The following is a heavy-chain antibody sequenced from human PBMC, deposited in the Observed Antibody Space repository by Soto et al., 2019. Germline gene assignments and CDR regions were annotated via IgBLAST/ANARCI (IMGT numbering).Heavy chain of an antibody. CDR3: KGDIVKDGY. CDR2: ISGSGDST. J-gene: IGHJ4*02. CDR1: GFTFRNYA. Sequence: GGSLRLSCAASGFTFRNYAMSWVRQAPGKGLEWVSAISGSGDSTYYADSVKGRLTISRDISKNTLYLQMKSLRAEDTAVYYCKGDIVKDGYWGQGTLVTVSS. V-gene: IGHV3-23*01. D-gene: IGHD2-15*01.